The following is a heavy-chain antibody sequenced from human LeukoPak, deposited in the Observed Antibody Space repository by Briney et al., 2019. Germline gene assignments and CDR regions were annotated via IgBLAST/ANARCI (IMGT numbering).Heavy chain of an antibody. CDR1: GGSISSSSYY. V-gene: IGHV4-39*01. Sequence: SETLSLTCTVSGGSISSSSYYWGWIRQPPGKGLEWIGSIYYSGSTYYNPSLKSRVTISVDTSKNQFSLKLSSVTAADTAVYYCAANCYGSGSYYNADYWGQGTLVTVSS. CDR2: IYYSGST. CDR3: AANCYGSGSYYNADY. J-gene: IGHJ4*02. D-gene: IGHD3-10*01.